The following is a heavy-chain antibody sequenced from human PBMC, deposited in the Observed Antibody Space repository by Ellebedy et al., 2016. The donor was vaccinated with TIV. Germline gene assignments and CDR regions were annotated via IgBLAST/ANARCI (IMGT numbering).Heavy chain of an antibody. CDR1: GVSISDYD. CDR3: ARVSVHEYENTGYYIPYFDY. D-gene: IGHD3-9*01. V-gene: IGHV4-59*01. CDR2: IYSGTGT. J-gene: IGHJ4*02. Sequence: MPSETLSLTCTVSGVSISDYDWTWIRHSPGTGPDWAGYIYSGTGTEYNPSLRSRVTISLDRAKNQFTLQLTSVTAADTAVYYCARVSVHEYENTGYYIPYFDYWGQGALVTVSS.